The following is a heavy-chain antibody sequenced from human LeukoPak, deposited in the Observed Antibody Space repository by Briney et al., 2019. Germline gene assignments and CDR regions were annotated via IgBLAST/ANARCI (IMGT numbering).Heavy chain of an antibody. CDR2: ISAYNGNT. CDR3: ARDRGGYDLTGENWFDP. J-gene: IGHJ5*02. Sequence: ASVKVSCKASGYTFTSYGISWVRQAPGQGLEWMGWISAYNGNTNYAQKLQGRVTMTTDTSTSTAYMELRSLRSDDTAVYYCARDRGGYDLTGENWFDPWGQGTLVTVSS. V-gene: IGHV1-18*01. D-gene: IGHD5-12*01. CDR1: GYTFTSYG.